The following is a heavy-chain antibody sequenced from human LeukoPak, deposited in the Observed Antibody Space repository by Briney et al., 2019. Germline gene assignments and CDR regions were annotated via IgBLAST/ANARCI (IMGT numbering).Heavy chain of an antibody. V-gene: IGHV3-66*02. J-gene: IGHJ6*03. D-gene: IGHD2-2*01. Sequence: GGSLRLSCAASGFTVSSNYMSWVRQAPGKGLEWVSVIYSGGSTYYADSVKGRFTISRDNSKNTLYLQMNSLRAEDTAVYYCARDVSMIVVVSYYYYYMDVWGKGTTVTVSS. CDR1: GFTVSSNY. CDR3: ARDVSMIVVVSYYYYYMDV. CDR2: IYSGGST.